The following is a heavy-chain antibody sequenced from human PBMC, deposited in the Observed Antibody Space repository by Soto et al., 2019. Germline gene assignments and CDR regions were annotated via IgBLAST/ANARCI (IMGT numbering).Heavy chain of an antibody. Sequence: QVQLQESGPGLVKPSQTLSLTCTVSGGSISSGDYYWSCIRQPPGKGLEWIGYIYYSGSTYYNPSLKSRVTIAVATSKNQFSLKPSSGTAADTAVYYCARSHLGSGSPSFDYWGQGILVTVSS. D-gene: IGHD3-10*01. CDR2: IYYSGST. J-gene: IGHJ4*02. V-gene: IGHV4-30-4*01. CDR3: ARSHLGSGSPSFDY. CDR1: GGSISSGDYY.